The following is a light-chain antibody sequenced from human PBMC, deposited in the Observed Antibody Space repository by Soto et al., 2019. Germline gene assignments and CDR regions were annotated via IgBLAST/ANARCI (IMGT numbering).Light chain of an antibody. CDR3: QQRSDWRPYT. CDR1: QSVSSY. J-gene: IGKJ2*01. V-gene: IGKV3-11*01. CDR2: DAS. Sequence: EIVLTQSPATLSLSPGERATLSCRASQSVSSYLAGYQQKPGQAPRLLIYDASNRATGIPARFSGSGSGTDFTLTISSLEPEDFAVYYCQQRSDWRPYTFGQGTKLEIK.